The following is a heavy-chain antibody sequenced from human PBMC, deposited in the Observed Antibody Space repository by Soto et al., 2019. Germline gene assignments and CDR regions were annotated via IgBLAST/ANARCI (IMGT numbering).Heavy chain of an antibody. V-gene: IGHV1-18*01. Sequence: GASVKVSCKASGYTFTSYGISWVRQAPGQGLDWMGWISTYNGNTYYAQNFQGRVTMTTDTSTSTAYMELRSLRSDDTAVYFCARDFCSGGSCYYNWIDPWGQGTLVTVSS. CDR1: GYTFTSYG. CDR2: ISTYNGNT. CDR3: ARDFCSGGSCYYNWIDP. D-gene: IGHD2-15*01. J-gene: IGHJ5*02.